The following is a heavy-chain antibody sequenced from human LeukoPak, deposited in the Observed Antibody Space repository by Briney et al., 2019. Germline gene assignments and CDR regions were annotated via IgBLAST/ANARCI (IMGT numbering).Heavy chain of an antibody. J-gene: IGHJ6*03. Sequence: PSETLSLTCAVYGGSFGGYYWSWIRQPPGKGLEWIGEINHSGSTNYNPSLKSRVTISVDTSKNQFSLKLSSVTAADTAVYYCASIGGKYYYGSGSSRNYYYYMDVWGKGTTVTISS. CDR1: GGSFGGYY. V-gene: IGHV4-34*01. D-gene: IGHD3-10*01. CDR3: ASIGGKYYYGSGSSRNYYYYMDV. CDR2: INHSGST.